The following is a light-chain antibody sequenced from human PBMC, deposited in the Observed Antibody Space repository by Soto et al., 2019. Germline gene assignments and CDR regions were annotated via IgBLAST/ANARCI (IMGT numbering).Light chain of an antibody. CDR3: LLHYGGAQVWM. Sequence: QAVVTQAPSLTVSPGGKVTLTCASTTGAVASDKYATWLQQKPGQAPRALIYSTSNKHSWTPARFSGSLFGGRATLTLSGVQPEDEADYYCLLHYGGAQVWMFGGGTKLTFL. J-gene: IGLJ3*02. V-gene: IGLV7-43*01. CDR1: TGAVASDKY. CDR2: STS.